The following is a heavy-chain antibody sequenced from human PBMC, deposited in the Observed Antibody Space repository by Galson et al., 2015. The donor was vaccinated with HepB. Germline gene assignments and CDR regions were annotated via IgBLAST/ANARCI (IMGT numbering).Heavy chain of an antibody. CDR1: GYTFTGYY. Sequence: SVKVSCKASGYTFTGYYMHWVRQAPGQGLEWIGWINPNSGGTNYAQKFQGRVTMTRDTSISTAYMELSRLRSDDTAVYYCARTALYYYDSSGYYRPGAFDIWGQGTMVTVSS. J-gene: IGHJ3*02. CDR3: ARTALYYYDSSGYYRPGAFDI. D-gene: IGHD3-22*01. V-gene: IGHV1-2*02. CDR2: INPNSGGT.